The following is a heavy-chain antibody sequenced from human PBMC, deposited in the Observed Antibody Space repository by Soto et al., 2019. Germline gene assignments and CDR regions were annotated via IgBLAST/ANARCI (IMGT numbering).Heavy chain of an antibody. CDR3: AKDGTMVRGVIIGRWFDP. CDR2: ISGSGGST. V-gene: IGHV3-23*01. CDR1: GFTFSIYA. J-gene: IGHJ5*02. Sequence: GGSLRLSCAASGFTFSIYAMSWVRQAPGKGLEWVSAISGSGGSTYYADSVKGRFTISRDNSKNTLYLQMNSLRAEDTAVYYCAKDGTMVRGVIIGRWFDPWGQGTLVTVSS. D-gene: IGHD3-10*01.